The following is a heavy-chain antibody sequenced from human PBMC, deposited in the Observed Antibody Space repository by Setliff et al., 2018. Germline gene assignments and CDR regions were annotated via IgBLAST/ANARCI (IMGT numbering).Heavy chain of an antibody. CDR3: GKCGGDHCCPLYQYYMDV. CDR1: GFAFNNYP. CDR2: ISDDGGRT. Sequence: PGGSLRLSCAASGFAFNNYPMGWVRQAPGKGLEWVSGISDDGGRTYYADSVKGRFTISRDNSKNTLYLQMNSLRAEDTAVYYCGKCGGDHCCPLYQYYMDVWGKGTTVTVSS. V-gene: IGHV3-23*01. D-gene: IGHD2-21*02. J-gene: IGHJ6*03.